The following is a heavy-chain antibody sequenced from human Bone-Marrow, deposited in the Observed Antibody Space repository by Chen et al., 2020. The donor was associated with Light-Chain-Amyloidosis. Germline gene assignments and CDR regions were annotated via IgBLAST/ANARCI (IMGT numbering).Heavy chain of an antibody. V-gene: IGHV3-49*03. CDR3: TSGAAADKYYYGLDV. D-gene: IGHD6-13*01. Sequence: EVQLVEFGGDFVQPGRSLRLSCTGSGFTFGDYAVSWLRQAPGQGLEWVGFIRRKSYGGTTEYAASVKGRFTISRDDSISTAYLQMNSLRTDDTAVYSCTSGAAADKYYYGLDVWGQGTTVTVSS. CDR2: IRRKSYGGTT. J-gene: IGHJ6*02. CDR1: GFTFGDYA.